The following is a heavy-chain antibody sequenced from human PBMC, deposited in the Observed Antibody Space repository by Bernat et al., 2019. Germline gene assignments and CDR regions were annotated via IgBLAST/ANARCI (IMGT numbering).Heavy chain of an antibody. CDR3: ATRGPTGSYFFAS. CDR2: IGRSGNT. D-gene: IGHD3-10*01. J-gene: IGHJ4*02. CDR1: GFTFSSHG. V-gene: IGHV3-23*01. Sequence: EVQLLESGGGLVQPGESLRLSCAASGFTFSSHGMSWVRQAPGKGLEWVSSIGRSGNTYYSDSAKGRFTISIDNSKNTLNMQMNTLRAEDTAVYYCATRGPTGSYFFASWGQGTLVTVSS.